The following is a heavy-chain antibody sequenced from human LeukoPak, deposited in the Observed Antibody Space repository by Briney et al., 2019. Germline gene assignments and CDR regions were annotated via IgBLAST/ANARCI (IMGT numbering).Heavy chain of an antibody. V-gene: IGHV1-8*02. D-gene: IGHD3-22*01. CDR3: ARGTLRDYYDSSGSDY. CDR1: GYTFTSYY. Sequence: ASVKVSCKASGYTFTSYYMHWVRQAPGQGLEWMGWMNPNSGNTGYAQKFQGRVTMTRNTSISTAYMELSSLRSEDTAVYYCARGTLRDYYDSSGSDYWGQGTLVTVSS. CDR2: MNPNSGNT. J-gene: IGHJ4*02.